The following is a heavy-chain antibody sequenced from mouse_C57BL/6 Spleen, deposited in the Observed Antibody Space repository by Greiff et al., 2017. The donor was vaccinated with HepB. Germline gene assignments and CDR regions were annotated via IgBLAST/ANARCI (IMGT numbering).Heavy chain of an antibody. CDR2: INPSSGYT. D-gene: IGHD1-1*01. V-gene: IGHV1-4*01. CDR3: ASHTTVVATNY. Sequence: QVQLQQSGAELARPGASVKLSCKASGYTFTCYTMHWVKQRPGQGLEWIGYINPSSGYTKYNQKFKDKATLTADKSSSTAYMQLSSLTSEDSAVYYCASHTTVVATNYWGQGTTLTVSS. CDR1: GYTFTCYT. J-gene: IGHJ2*01.